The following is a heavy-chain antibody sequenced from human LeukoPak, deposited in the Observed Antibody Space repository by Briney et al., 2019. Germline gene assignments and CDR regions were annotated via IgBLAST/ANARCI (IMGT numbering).Heavy chain of an antibody. CDR1: GGTFSSYA. CDR2: IIPIFGTA. Sequence: ASVKVSCKASGGTFSSYAISWVRQAPGQGLEWMGGIIPIFGTANYAQKFQGRVTITADKSTSTAYMELSSLRSEDTAVYYCATTVTTFTYYYYYMDVWGKGTTVTVSS. D-gene: IGHD4-17*01. CDR3: ATTVTTFTYYYYYMDV. J-gene: IGHJ6*03. V-gene: IGHV1-69*06.